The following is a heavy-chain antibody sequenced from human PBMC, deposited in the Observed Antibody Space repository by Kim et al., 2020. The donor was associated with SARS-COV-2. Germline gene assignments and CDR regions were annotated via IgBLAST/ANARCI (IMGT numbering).Heavy chain of an antibody. Sequence: PSLKSRITISLDTSNNQFSLKLNSVPAADTAVYFCARDQEDRGYPRYCDIWGHGTMVTVSS. CDR3: ARDQEDRGYPRYCDI. D-gene: IGHD5-12*01. J-gene: IGHJ3*02. V-gene: IGHV4-59*01.